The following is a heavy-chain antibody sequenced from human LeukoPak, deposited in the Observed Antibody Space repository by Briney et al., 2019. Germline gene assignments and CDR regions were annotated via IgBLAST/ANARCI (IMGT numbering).Heavy chain of an antibody. D-gene: IGHD6-13*01. CDR2: IYYSGSV. CDR1: GDSMRGYY. Sequence: SETLSLTCAVSGDSMRGYYWNWIRQPPGKGLEWIASIYYSGSVNYNPSLRGRLFISIDTSKNQFSLRLNSVTAADTAVYYCASAPAGYSGSYFYFQHWGQGTLITVSS. J-gene: IGHJ1*01. CDR3: ASAPAGYSGSYFYFQH. V-gene: IGHV4-59*03.